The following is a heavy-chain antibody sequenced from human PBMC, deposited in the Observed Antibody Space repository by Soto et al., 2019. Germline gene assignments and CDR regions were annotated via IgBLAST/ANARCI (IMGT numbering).Heavy chain of an antibody. CDR1: GFTFSSYA. J-gene: IGHJ4*02. D-gene: IGHD3-22*01. CDR2: ISGSGGST. V-gene: IGHV3-23*01. CDR3: AKVGDYYDSSGYPY. Sequence: GGSLRLSCAASGFTFSSYAISWVRQAPGKGLEWVSAISGSGGSTYYADSVKGRFTISRDNSKNTLYLQMNSLRAEDTAVYYCAKVGDYYDSSGYPYWGQGTLVTVSS.